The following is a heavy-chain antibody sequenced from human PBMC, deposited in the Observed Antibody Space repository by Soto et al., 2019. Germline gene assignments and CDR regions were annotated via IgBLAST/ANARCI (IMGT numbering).Heavy chain of an antibody. CDR3: ASEDCSGGSCYTRWFDP. D-gene: IGHD2-15*01. V-gene: IGHV1-69*13. Sequence: GASVKVSCKASGGTFSSYAISWVRQAPGQGLEWMGGIIPIFGTANYAQKFQGRVTITADESASTAYMELSSLRSEDTAVYYCASEDCSGGSCYTRWFDPWGQGTLVTVYS. CDR2: IIPIFGTA. CDR1: GGTFSSYA. J-gene: IGHJ5*02.